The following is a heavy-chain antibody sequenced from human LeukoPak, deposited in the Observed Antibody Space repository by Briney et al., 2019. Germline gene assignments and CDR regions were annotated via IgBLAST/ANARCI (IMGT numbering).Heavy chain of an antibody. CDR1: GGSISSYY. D-gene: IGHD2-2*01. J-gene: IGHJ5*02. CDR2: IYYSGST. CDR3: ARAKFMAVVWFDP. Sequence: PSETLSLTCTVSGGSISSYYWSWIRQPPGKGLEWIGYIYYSGSTNYNPSLKSRVTISVDTSKNQFSLKLSSVTAADTAVCYCARAKFMAVVWFDPCGQGTLVTVSS. V-gene: IGHV4-59*01.